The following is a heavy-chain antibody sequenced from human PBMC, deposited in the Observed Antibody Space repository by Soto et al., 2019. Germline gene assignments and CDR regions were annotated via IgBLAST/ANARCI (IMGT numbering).Heavy chain of an antibody. Sequence: GGSLRLSCAASGFTFSSYGMHWVRQAPGKGLEWVAVISYDGSNKYYADSVKGRFTISRDNSKNTLYLQMNSLRAEDTAVYYCAKTPESDYGDSYYYYGMDFWGQGTTVTVSS. V-gene: IGHV3-30*18. CDR3: AKTPESDYGDSYYYYGMDF. CDR1: GFTFSSYG. CDR2: ISYDGSNK. D-gene: IGHD4-17*01. J-gene: IGHJ6*02.